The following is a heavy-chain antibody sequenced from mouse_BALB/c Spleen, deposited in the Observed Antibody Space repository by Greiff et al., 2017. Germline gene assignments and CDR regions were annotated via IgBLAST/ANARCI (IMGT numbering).Heavy chain of an antibody. V-gene: IGHV5-6-4*01. Sequence: EVHLVESGGGLVKPGGSLKLSCAASGFTFSSYTMSWVRQTPEKRLEWVATISSGGSYTYYPDSVKGRFTISRDNAKNTLYLQMSSLKSEDTAMYYCTRDERLFAYWGQGTLVTVSA. CDR2: ISSGGSYT. CDR3: TRDERLFAY. CDR1: GFTFSSYT. J-gene: IGHJ3*01.